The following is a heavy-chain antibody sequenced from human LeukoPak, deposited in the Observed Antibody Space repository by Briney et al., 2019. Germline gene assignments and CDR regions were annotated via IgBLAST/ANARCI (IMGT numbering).Heavy chain of an antibody. D-gene: IGHD5-18*01. CDR2: IIPIFGIA. CDR1: GGTFSSYA. CDR3: ARDTAMVKFGN. J-gene: IGHJ4*02. V-gene: IGHV1-69*04. Sequence: GASVKVSCKASGGTFSSYAISWVRQAPGQGLEWMGRIIPIFGIANYAQKFQGRVTITADKSTSTAYMELSSLRSEDTAVYYCARDTAMVKFGNWGQGTPVTVSS.